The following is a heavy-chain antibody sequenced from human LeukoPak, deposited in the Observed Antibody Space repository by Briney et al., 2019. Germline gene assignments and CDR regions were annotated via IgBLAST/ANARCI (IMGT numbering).Heavy chain of an antibody. D-gene: IGHD3-22*01. CDR2: IYHSGTT. V-gene: IGHV4-38-2*02. Sequence: PSETLSLTYAVSNYSITSGYLWGWIRQPPGKGLEWIASIYHSGTTYYNPSLRNRVTLFVDTSKNQFSLKLTSLTAADTAVYYCARDGVFHDSDGYSFDYWGQGTLVTVSS. CDR1: NYSITSGYL. J-gene: IGHJ4*02. CDR3: ARDGVFHDSDGYSFDY.